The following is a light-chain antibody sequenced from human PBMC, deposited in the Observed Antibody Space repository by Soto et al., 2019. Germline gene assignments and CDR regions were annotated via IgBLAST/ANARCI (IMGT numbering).Light chain of an antibody. V-gene: IGKV1-39*01. Sequence: DIQMTQSPSSLSASVGDRVTITCQASQNISSYLNWYQQKPGKAPKLLIYAASSLQTGVPSRFSGSGSGTDFTLTISSLQPEDFATYYCQQSYSPPPITFGQGARLEIK. CDR1: QNISSY. CDR2: AAS. J-gene: IGKJ5*01. CDR3: QQSYSPPPIT.